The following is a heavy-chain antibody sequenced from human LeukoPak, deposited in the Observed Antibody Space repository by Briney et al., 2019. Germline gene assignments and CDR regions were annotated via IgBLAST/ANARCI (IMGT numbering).Heavy chain of an antibody. CDR3: ARVGSSWYVGYYYYYMDV. V-gene: IGHV4-59*01. Sequence: PSETLSLTRTVSGGSISSYYWSWIRQPPGKGLEWIGNIYYSGSTYYNPSLKSRVTISVDTSKNQFSLKLSSVTAADTAVYYCARVGSSWYVGYYYYYMDVWGKGTTVTVSS. CDR1: GGSISSYY. D-gene: IGHD6-13*01. J-gene: IGHJ6*03. CDR2: IYYSGST.